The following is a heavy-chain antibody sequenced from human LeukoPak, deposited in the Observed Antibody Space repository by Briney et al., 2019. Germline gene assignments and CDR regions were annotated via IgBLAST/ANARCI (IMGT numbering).Heavy chain of an antibody. V-gene: IGHV3-7*01. J-gene: IGHJ6*02. CDR2: IKQDGSEE. D-gene: IGHD2-15*01. CDR3: ARDRVVVVAATLYYYYGMDV. CDR1: GFTFSSYW. Sequence: GGSLRLSCAASGFTFSSYWMTWVRQASGKGLEWVANIKQDGSEEYYVDSVKGRFTISRDNAKNSLYLQMNSLRAEDTAVYYCARDRVVVVAATLYYYYGMDVWGQGTTVTVSS.